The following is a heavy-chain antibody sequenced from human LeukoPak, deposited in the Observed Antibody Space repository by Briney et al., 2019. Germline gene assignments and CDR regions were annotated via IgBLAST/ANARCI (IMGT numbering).Heavy chain of an antibody. J-gene: IGHJ4*02. D-gene: IGHD2-21*02. CDR3: ARDVFCGGDCYSPKCN. CDR2: INQDGSEK. CDR1: GFTFSSYA. V-gene: IGHV3-7*01. Sequence: PGGSLRLSCAASGFTFSSYAMSWVRQAPGKGLEWVANINQDGSEKYYVDSVKGRFTISRDNAENSLFLQLNSLRAEDTAVYYCARDVFCGGDCYSPKCNWGQGTLVTVSS.